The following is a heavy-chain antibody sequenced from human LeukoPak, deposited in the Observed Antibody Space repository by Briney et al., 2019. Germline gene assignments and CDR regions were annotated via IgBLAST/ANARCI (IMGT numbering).Heavy chain of an antibody. Sequence: SETLSLTCAVYVGSFSGYYWTWIRQPPGKGLEWIGEINRSGSTNYNPSLMSRVTISVDTSKNQFSLKRSSVTAADTAMYYCARTTVVTSNFDFWGQGTLVTVSS. CDR2: INRSGST. CDR1: VGSFSGYY. D-gene: IGHD4-23*01. V-gene: IGHV4-34*01. CDR3: ARTTVVTSNFDF. J-gene: IGHJ4*02.